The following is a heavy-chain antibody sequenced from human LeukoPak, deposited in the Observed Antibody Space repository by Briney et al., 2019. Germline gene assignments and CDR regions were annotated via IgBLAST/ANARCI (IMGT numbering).Heavy chain of an antibody. CDR3: ARHSGSSPHYFDY. CDR1: GGSISNYY. D-gene: IGHD1-26*01. V-gene: IGHV4-59*08. CDR2: IFYSGDT. J-gene: IGHJ4*02. Sequence: SETLSLTCTVSGGSISNYYWSWIRQPPGKRLEWIGYIFYSGDTNYNPSLKSRVTISVDTSKNKFSLSLSSVTAADTAVYYCARHSGSSPHYFDYWGQGTLVTVSS.